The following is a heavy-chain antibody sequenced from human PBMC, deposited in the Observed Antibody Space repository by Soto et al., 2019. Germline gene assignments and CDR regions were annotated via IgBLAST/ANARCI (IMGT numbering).Heavy chain of an antibody. J-gene: IGHJ6*02. CDR3: ARYCSSTSCYRPDTYYYYGMDV. CDR2: IIPIFGTA. D-gene: IGHD2-2*01. Sequence: QVPLVQSGAEVKKPGSSVKVSCKASGGTFSSYAISWARQAPGQGLEWMGGIIPIFGTANYAQKFQGRVTITADKSTSTAYMELSSLRSEDTAVYYCARYCSSTSCYRPDTYYYYGMDVWGQGTTVTVSS. CDR1: GGTFSSYA. V-gene: IGHV1-69*06.